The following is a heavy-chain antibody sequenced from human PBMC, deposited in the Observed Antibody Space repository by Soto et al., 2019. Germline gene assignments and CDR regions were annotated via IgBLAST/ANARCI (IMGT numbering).Heavy chain of an antibody. CDR1: GFTFDDYT. CDR3: AKDTLIAETNDAFDI. D-gene: IGHD6-13*01. J-gene: IGHJ3*02. V-gene: IGHV3-43*01. Sequence: GGSLRLSFAASGFTFDDYTMHWVRQAPGKGLEWVSLISWDGGSTYYADSVKGRFTISRDNSKNSLYLQMNSPRTEDTALYYCAKDTLIAETNDAFDIWGQGTMVTVSS. CDR2: ISWDGGST.